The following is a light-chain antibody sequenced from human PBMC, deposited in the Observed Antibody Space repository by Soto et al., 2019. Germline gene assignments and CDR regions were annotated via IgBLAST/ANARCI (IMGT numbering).Light chain of an antibody. CDR3: QQYNSYSWT. V-gene: IGKV1-5*01. CDR1: QNIGSW. Sequence: DIQMTQSPSTLSASVGDRDTITCRASQNIGSWLAWYQQKPGSAPKLLISDASSLESGVPSRFSGGGSGTDFTLALSSKQPDDFATYYCQQYNSYSWTFGQGTKVEV. J-gene: IGKJ1*01. CDR2: DAS.